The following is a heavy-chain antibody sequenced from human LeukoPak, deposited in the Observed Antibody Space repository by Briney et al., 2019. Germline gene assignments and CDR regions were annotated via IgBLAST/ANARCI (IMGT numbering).Heavy chain of an antibody. V-gene: IGHV4-34*01. J-gene: IGHJ6*03. CDR1: GGSFSGYY. Sequence: PSETLSLTCAVYGGSFSGYYWSWLRQPPGKGLEWIGEINHSGSTNYNPSLKSRVTISVDTSKNQFSLKLSSVTAADTAVYYCAGSGSYFSSYYYMDVWGKGTTVTVSS. CDR3: AGSGSYFSSYYYMDV. CDR2: INHSGST. D-gene: IGHD3-10*01.